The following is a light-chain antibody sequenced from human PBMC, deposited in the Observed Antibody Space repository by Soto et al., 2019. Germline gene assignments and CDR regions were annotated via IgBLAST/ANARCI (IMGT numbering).Light chain of an antibody. CDR2: GAS. Sequence: EIVLTQSPCTLSLSPGERATLSCRASQSVSSSYLVWYQQKPGQAPRLLIYGASIRATGIPDRFSGSGSGTDFTLTISRLEPEDFAVYYCQQNGRSPPWTFGQGTKVDIK. CDR1: QSVSSSY. V-gene: IGKV3-20*01. CDR3: QQNGRSPPWT. J-gene: IGKJ1*01.